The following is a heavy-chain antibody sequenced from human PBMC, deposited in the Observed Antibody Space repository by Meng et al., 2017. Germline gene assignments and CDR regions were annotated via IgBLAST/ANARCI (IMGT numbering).Heavy chain of an antibody. D-gene: IGHD5-12*01. CDR1: GYTFTDYY. CDR2: INPNNGDT. J-gene: IGHJ4*02. CDR3: AREIGGAGYH. Sequence: ASVKVSCKASGYTFTDYYIHWVRQAPGQGLEWMGRINPNNGDTNYAQKFQGRVTMTRDTSISTAYMELGSLRSDDTAVYYCAREIGGAGYHWGQGTLVTVSS. V-gene: IGHV1-2*06.